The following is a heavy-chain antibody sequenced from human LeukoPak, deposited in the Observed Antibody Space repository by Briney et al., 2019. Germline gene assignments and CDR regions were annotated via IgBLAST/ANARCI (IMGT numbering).Heavy chain of an antibody. CDR3: AREYCSSTSCSRRYYYYGMDV. Sequence: ASVKVSCRASGYTFTSYYMHWVRQAPGQGLGWMGIINPSGGSTSYAQKFQGRVTMTRDTSTSTVYMELSSLRSEDTAVYYCAREYCSSTSCSRRYYYYGMDVWGKGTTVTVSS. V-gene: IGHV1-46*01. J-gene: IGHJ6*04. CDR2: INPSGGST. CDR1: GYTFTSYY. D-gene: IGHD2-2*01.